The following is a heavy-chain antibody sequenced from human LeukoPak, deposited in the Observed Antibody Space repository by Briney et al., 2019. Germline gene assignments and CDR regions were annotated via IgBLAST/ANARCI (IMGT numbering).Heavy chain of an antibody. V-gene: IGHV3-11*04. Sequence: PGGSLRLSCAASGFTVSSNYMSWVRQAPGKGLEWVSYISSSGSTIYYADSVKGRFTISRDNAKNSLYLQMNSLRAEDTAVYYCARDLNYFDYWGQGTLVTVSS. CDR1: GFTVSSNY. CDR3: ARDLNYFDY. J-gene: IGHJ4*02. CDR2: ISSSGSTI.